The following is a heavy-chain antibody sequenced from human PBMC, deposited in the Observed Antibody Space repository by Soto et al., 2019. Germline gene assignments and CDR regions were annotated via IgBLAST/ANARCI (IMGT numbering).Heavy chain of an antibody. Sequence: PSETLSLTCIVSGDSIRSGNHYWSWVRQTPGKGLEWIGYIYYSGSTYYSPSLKSRATISVDTAKNQFSLKLSSVTAADTAVYYCERVDTFTAYGCMDCWDHGTTVTGS. J-gene: IGHJ6*02. CDR1: GDSIRSGNHY. CDR2: IYYSGST. V-gene: IGHV4-30-4*01. D-gene: IGHD3-10*01. CDR3: ERVDTFTAYGCMDC.